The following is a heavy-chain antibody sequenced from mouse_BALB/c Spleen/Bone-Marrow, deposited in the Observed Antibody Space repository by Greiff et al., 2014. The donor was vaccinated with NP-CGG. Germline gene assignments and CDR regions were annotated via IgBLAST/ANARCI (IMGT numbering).Heavy chain of an antibody. CDR1: GYTFTSYY. J-gene: IGHJ2*01. CDR2: IYPGNVNT. V-gene: IGHV1S56*01. CDR3: AREANWNFDY. Sequence: QVQLKHSGPELVKPGASVRISCKAAGYTFTSYYIHWVKQRPGQGLQWIGWIYPGNVNTKYNEKFKGKATLTADKSSSTAYIQLSSLTSEDSAVYFCAREANWNFDYWGQGTTLTVSS. D-gene: IGHD4-1*01.